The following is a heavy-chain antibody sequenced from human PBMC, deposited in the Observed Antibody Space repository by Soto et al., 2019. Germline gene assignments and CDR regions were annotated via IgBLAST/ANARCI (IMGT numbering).Heavy chain of an antibody. Sequence: GGSLRLSCAASGFTFSSYGMHWVRQAPGKGLEWVAVISYDGSNKYYADSVKGRFTISRDNSKNTLYLQMNSLRAEDTAVYYWAKGSAKPNHYNWFDPWGQGTLVTVSS. V-gene: IGHV3-30*18. CDR1: GFTFSSYG. CDR2: ISYDGSNK. J-gene: IGHJ5*02. CDR3: AKGSAKPNHYNWFDP.